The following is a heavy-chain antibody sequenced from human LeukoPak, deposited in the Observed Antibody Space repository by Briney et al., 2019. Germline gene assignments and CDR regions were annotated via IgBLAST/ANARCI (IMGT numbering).Heavy chain of an antibody. CDR2: VDPEDGET. V-gene: IGHV1-69-2*01. J-gene: IGHJ4*02. CDR1: GYTFTGYY. CDR3: ATDYVWGSYAYY. D-gene: IGHD3-16*01. Sequence: GASVKVSCKASGYTFTGYYMHWVQQAPGKGLEWMGLVDPEDGETIYAEKFQGRVTITADTSTDTAYMELSSLRSEDTAVYYCATDYVWGSYAYYWGQGTLVTVSS.